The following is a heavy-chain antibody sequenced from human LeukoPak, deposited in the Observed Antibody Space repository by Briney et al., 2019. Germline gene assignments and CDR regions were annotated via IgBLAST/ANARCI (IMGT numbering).Heavy chain of an antibody. D-gene: IGHD1-26*01. J-gene: IGHJ4*02. V-gene: IGHV4-31*03. CDR3: ARDSREPRGSYFDY. Sequence: SETLSLTCTVSGGSISSGGYYWSWIRQHPGKGLQWIGYIYYSGSTYYNPSLKSRVTISVDTSKNQFSLKLSSVTAADTAVYYCARDSREPRGSYFDYWGQGTLVTVSS. CDR2: IYYSGST. CDR1: GGSISSGGYY.